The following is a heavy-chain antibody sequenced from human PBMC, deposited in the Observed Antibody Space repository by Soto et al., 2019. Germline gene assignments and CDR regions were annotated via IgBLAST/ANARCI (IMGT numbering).Heavy chain of an antibody. J-gene: IGHJ4*02. D-gene: IGHD4-17*01. V-gene: IGHV3-48*01. CDR1: GFTFSSYS. CDR3: ARDLNYGPFDY. CDR2: ISSSSSTI. Sequence: EVQLVESGGGLVQPGGSLRLSCAASGFTFSSYSMNWVRQAPGKGLEWVSYISSSSSTIYYADSVKGRFTISRDNAKNPLYLQMNSLRAEDTAVYYCARDLNYGPFDYWGQGTLVTVSS.